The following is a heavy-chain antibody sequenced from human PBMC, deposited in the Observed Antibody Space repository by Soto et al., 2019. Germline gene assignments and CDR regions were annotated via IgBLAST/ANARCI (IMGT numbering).Heavy chain of an antibody. CDR1: GSSINSSGYY. D-gene: IGHD3-3*02. Sequence: QLQVQESGPGLVKPSETLSLTCTVSGSSINSSGYYWGWIRQPPGKGLEWIGSMFYGVSTYYNPSLKSRVTVSVATSKKQFSLNLRSVTAADTAVYYCARLPSRHLVDYWGQGTLVTVSS. CDR3: ARLPSRHLVDY. J-gene: IGHJ4*02. CDR2: MFYGVST. V-gene: IGHV4-39*01.